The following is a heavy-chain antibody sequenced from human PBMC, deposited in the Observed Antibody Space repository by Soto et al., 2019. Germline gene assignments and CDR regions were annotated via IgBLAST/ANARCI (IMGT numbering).Heavy chain of an antibody. J-gene: IGHJ4*02. CDR3: AKDPGGQAVALDY. CDR2: ISYDGSNK. D-gene: IGHD6-19*01. CDR1: GFTFSSYG. Sequence: QVQLVESGGGVVQPGRSLRLSYAASGFTFSSYGMHWVRQAPGKGLEWVAVISYDGSNKYYADSVKGRFTISRDNSKNKLYLQMKSLRDEDTAVYYCAKDPGGQAVALDYWGQGTLVTVSS. V-gene: IGHV3-30*18.